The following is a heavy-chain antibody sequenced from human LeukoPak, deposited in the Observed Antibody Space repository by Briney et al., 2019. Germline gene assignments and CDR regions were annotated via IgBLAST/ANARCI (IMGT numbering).Heavy chain of an antibody. CDR1: GFTFSSSE. J-gene: IGHJ4*02. CDR3: ARDTHIVPLDY. D-gene: IGHD3-16*02. Sequence: GGSLRLSCAASGFTFSSSEMNWVRPAPGRGLEVVSYISSSGSTIYYADSAERRFTISRDNTKNSLYLQMNSLRAEDTAVYYCARDTHIVPLDYWGQGTLVTVSS. CDR2: ISSSGSTI. V-gene: IGHV3-48*03.